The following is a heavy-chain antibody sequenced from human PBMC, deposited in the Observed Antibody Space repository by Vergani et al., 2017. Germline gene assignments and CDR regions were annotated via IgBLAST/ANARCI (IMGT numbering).Heavy chain of an antibody. CDR1: GYTFTSYG. Sequence: QVQLVQSGAEVKKPGASVKVSCKASGYTFTSYGISWVRQAPGQGLEWMGWISAYNGNTNYAQKLQGRVTMTTDTSTSTAYMELRSLRSDDTAVYYCARDYGDIVVVPAAIPGAFDIWGQGTMVTVSS. V-gene: IGHV1-18*01. D-gene: IGHD2-2*02. CDR3: ARDYGDIVVVPAAIPGAFDI. CDR2: ISAYNGNT. J-gene: IGHJ3*02.